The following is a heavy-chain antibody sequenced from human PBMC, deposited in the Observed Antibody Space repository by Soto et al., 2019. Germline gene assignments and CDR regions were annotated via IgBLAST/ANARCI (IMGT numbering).Heavy chain of an antibody. D-gene: IGHD6-13*01. CDR2: IYYSGST. J-gene: IGHJ4*02. CDR1: GGSISSYY. V-gene: IGHV4-59*01. Sequence: QVQLQESGPGLVKPSETLSLTCTVSGGSISSYYWSWIRQPPGKGLEWIGYIYYSGSTNYNPSLKVRATLPVDTSKNQFSLKLASVTAAATAVYYCARGSTGYSSSWYRYWGQGTLVTVSS. CDR3: ARGSTGYSSSWYRY.